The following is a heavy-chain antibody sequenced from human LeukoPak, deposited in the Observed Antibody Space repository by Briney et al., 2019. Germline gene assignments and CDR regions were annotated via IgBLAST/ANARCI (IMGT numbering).Heavy chain of an antibody. CDR1: GFTFNTYS. Sequence: PGGSLRLSCTASGFTFNTYSMNWVRQAPGKGLEWVSYISSDSKTIYYADSVKGRFTISRDNAKNSLYLQMDSLRAEDTAVYYCARDPLAARMGAYYYYYYMDVWGKGTTVTVSS. V-gene: IGHV3-48*01. D-gene: IGHD6-6*01. CDR3: ARDPLAARMGAYYYYYYMDV. J-gene: IGHJ6*03. CDR2: ISSDSKTI.